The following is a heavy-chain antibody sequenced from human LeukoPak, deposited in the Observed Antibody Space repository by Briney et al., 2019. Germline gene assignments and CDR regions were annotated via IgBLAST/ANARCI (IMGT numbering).Heavy chain of an antibody. CDR3: ARLVAGGTGWFDP. J-gene: IGHJ5*02. D-gene: IGHD2-15*01. CDR2: IYSGAST. CDR1: GFTVSSNY. Sequence: VGSLRLSCAASGFTVSSNYMSWVRQAPGKGLEWVSVIYSGASTYYADSVKGRFTISRDNSKNTLYLQMNSLRADDTALYYCARLVAGGTGWFDPWGQGTLVTVSS. V-gene: IGHV3-53*01.